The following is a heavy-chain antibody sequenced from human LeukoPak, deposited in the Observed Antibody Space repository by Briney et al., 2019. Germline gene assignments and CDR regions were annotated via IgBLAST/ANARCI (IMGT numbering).Heavy chain of an antibody. CDR1: GFTFSDYY. CDR2: ISSSGSTI. Sequence: GGSLRLSCAASGFTFSDYYMSWIRQAPGKGLEWGSYISSSGSTIYYADSVKGRFTISRDNAKNSLYLQMNSLRAEDTAVYYCARGRYYYDSSGYYVTSIGFDYWGQGTLVTVSS. CDR3: ARGRYYYDSSGYYVTSIGFDY. D-gene: IGHD3-22*01. J-gene: IGHJ4*02. V-gene: IGHV3-11*01.